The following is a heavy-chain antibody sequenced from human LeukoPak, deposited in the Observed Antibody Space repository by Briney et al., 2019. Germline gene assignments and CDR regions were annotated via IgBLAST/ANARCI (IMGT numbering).Heavy chain of an antibody. CDR3: ARDHSYYFGSQTSTLDV. D-gene: IGHD3-10*01. Sequence: SETLSLTCTVSGGSVNSDSYYWTWIRQPPGEGLEWIGYIYYTGSVDYNASLKSRLTISLDTSKNRFSLKLNSVTAADTAVYYCARDHSYYFGSQTSTLDVWGQGTAVTVSS. V-gene: IGHV4-31*03. J-gene: IGHJ6*02. CDR1: GGSVNSDSYY. CDR2: IYYTGSV.